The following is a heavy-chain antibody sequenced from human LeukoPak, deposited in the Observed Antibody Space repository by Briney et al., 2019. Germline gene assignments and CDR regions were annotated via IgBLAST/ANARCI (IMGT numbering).Heavy chain of an antibody. CDR2: INPNSGGT. CDR1: GYTFTGYY. J-gene: IGHJ3*02. Sequence: GASVKVSCKASGYTFTGYYMHWVRQAPGQGLEWMGWINPNSGGTNYAQKFQGRVTMTRNTSISTAYMELSSLRSEDTAVYYCARGLIAARDDAFDIWGQGTMVTVSS. D-gene: IGHD6-6*01. V-gene: IGHV1-2*02. CDR3: ARGLIAARDDAFDI.